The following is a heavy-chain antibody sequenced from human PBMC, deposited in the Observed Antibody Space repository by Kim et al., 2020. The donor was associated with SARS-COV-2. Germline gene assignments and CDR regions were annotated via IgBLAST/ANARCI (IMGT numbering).Heavy chain of an antibody. J-gene: IGHJ5*02. Sequence: SETLSLTCTVSGGSISSSSYYWGWIRQPPGKGLEWIGSIYYSGSTYYNPSLKSRVTISVDTSKNQFSLKLSSVTAADTAVYYCARHGSPRWFDPWGQGTLVTVSS. V-gene: IGHV4-39*01. CDR2: IYYSGST. CDR1: GGSISSSSYY. CDR3: ARHGSPRWFDP. D-gene: IGHD2-15*01.